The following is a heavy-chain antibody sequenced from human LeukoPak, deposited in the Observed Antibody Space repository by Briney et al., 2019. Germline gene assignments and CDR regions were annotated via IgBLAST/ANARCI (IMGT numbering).Heavy chain of an antibody. CDR2: IYYSGST. J-gene: IGHJ5*02. CDR1: GGSISSGGYY. D-gene: IGHD4-17*01. Sequence: SETLSLTCTVSGGSISSGGYYWSWIRQHPGKGLEWIGYIYYSGSTYYNPSLKSRVTISVDTSKNQFSLKLSSVTAADTAVYYCARGKGQTTVTIWFDPWGQGTLVTVSS. V-gene: IGHV4-31*03. CDR3: ARGKGQTTVTIWFDP.